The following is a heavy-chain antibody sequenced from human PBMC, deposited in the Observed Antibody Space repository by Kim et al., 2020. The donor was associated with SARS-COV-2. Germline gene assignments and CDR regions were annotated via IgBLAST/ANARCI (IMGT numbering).Heavy chain of an antibody. CDR2: ISYDGSNK. J-gene: IGHJ4*02. V-gene: IGHV3-30-3*01. CDR1: GFTFSSYA. Sequence: GGSLRLSCAASGFTFSSYAMHWVRQAPGKGLEWVAVISYDGSNKYYADSVKGRFTISRDNSKNTLYLQMNSLRAEDTAVYYCARDNSQWLVAALCYWGQGTLVTVSS. CDR3: ARDNSQWLVAALCY. D-gene: IGHD6-19*01.